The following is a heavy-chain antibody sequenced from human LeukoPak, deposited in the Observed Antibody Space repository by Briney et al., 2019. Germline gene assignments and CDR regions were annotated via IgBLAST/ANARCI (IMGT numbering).Heavy chain of an antibody. J-gene: IGHJ6*02. V-gene: IGHV1-18*01. CDR3: AREGDLWFGELFRRGTGMGV. CDR2: ISAYNGNT. D-gene: IGHD3-10*01. Sequence: ASVKVSCKASGYTFTSYGISWVRRAPGQGLEWMGWISAYNGNTNYAQKLQGRVTMTTDTSTSTAYMELRSLRSDDTAVYYCAREGDLWFGELFRRGTGMGVWGQGTTVTVSS. CDR1: GYTFTSYG.